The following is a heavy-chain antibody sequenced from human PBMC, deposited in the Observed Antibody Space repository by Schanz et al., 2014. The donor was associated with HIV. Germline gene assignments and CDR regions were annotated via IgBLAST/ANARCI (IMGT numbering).Heavy chain of an antibody. CDR2: IWYDGSNK. CDR1: GFTFSNFA. CDR3: AKGGQKRGRPGGGYYFSGMDV. V-gene: IGHV3-33*06. Sequence: QVQLVESGGGVVQPGRSLRLSCAASGFTFSNFAMHWVRQAPGKGLEWAAVIWYDGSNKYYADSVKGRFTISRDNSKNTLYLQMNSLRGEDTAVYFCAKGGQKRGRPGGGYYFSGMDVWGQGTTVTVS. D-gene: IGHD2-15*01. J-gene: IGHJ6*02.